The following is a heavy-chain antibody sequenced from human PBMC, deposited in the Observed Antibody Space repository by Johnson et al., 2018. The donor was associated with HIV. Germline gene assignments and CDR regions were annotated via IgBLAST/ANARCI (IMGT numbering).Heavy chain of an antibody. D-gene: IGHD5-18*01. CDR2: IRYDGGNK. V-gene: IGHV3-30*02. CDR3: TRDRIQIWSYVGTFEI. Sequence: QVQLVESGGGVVQPGGSLRLSCAASGFTFSDCAMSWVRQAPGKGLEWVAFIRYDGGNKYYSDSVKGRFTISRDNSKNTLYLQMSSLKPEDTAVYYCTRDRIQIWSYVGTFEIWGQGTMVTVSS. J-gene: IGHJ3*02. CDR1: GFTFSDCA.